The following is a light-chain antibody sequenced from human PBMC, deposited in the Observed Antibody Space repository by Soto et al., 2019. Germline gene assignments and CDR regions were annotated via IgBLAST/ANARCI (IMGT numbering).Light chain of an antibody. CDR1: QSLSSNY. Sequence: ETGLTQSPGTLSLSPGERATLSCRASQSLSSNYLAWYQQRPGQAPRLLIYGASTRATGIPDRFSGSGSGTDFTLTISRLEPEDFAVYYCQEHGSSPRTFGQGTKVDIK. V-gene: IGKV3-20*01. CDR3: QEHGSSPRT. CDR2: GAS. J-gene: IGKJ1*01.